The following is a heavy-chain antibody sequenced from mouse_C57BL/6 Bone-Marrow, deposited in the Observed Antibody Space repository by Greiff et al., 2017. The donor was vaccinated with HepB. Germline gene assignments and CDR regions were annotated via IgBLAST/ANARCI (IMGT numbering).Heavy chain of an antibody. J-gene: IGHJ3*01. CDR1: GFTFSDYG. V-gene: IGHV5-17*01. CDR2: ISSGSSTI. Sequence: EVHLVESGGGLVKPGGSLKLSCAASGFTFSDYGMHWVRQAPEKGLEWVAYISSGSSTIYYADTVKGRFTISRDNAKNTLFLQMTSLRSEDTAMYYCARRLRRAWFACWGQGTLVSVSA. D-gene: IGHD2-4*01. CDR3: ARRLRRAWFAC.